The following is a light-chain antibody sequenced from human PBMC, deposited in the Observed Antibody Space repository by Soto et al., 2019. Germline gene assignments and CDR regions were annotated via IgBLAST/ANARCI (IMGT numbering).Light chain of an antibody. CDR2: TNN. Sequence: QSALTQSPSASGAPGQRVTISCSGSSSNIGSNTVNWYQQPPGTAPKLLIYTNNQRPSGVPDRFSGSKSGTSASLAISGLQSEDEADYYCAAWDDSLDGRVFGTGTKVTVL. V-gene: IGLV1-44*01. CDR3: AAWDDSLDGRV. CDR1: SSNIGSNT. J-gene: IGLJ1*01.